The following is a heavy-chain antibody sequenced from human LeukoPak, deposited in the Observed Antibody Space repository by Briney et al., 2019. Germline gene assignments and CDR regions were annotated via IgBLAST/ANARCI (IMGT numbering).Heavy chain of an antibody. D-gene: IGHD6-13*01. CDR2: ISGSGGST. J-gene: IGHJ4*02. Sequence: PGGSLRLSCAASGFTFSSYAMSWVRQAPGKGLEWVSAISGSGGSTYYADSVKGRFTISRDNSKNTLYLQMNSLRAEDTAVYYCARMPPGSSSSWSGYWGQGTLVTVSS. CDR3: ARMPPGSSSSWSGY. V-gene: IGHV3-23*01. CDR1: GFTFSSYA.